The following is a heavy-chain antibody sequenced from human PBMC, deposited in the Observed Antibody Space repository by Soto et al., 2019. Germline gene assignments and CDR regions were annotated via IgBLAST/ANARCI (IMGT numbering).Heavy chain of an antibody. Sequence: QVQLVQSGAEVKKPGSSVKVSCKASGGTFSSYAISWVRQAPGQGLEWMGGIIPIFGTANYAQKFQGRVTITAYESTSTAYMELSSLRSEDTAVYYCARDELGYYYDSSGLYGMDVWGQGTTVTVSS. CDR3: ARDELGYYYDSSGLYGMDV. CDR1: GGTFSSYA. D-gene: IGHD3-22*01. CDR2: IIPIFGTA. V-gene: IGHV1-69*01. J-gene: IGHJ6*02.